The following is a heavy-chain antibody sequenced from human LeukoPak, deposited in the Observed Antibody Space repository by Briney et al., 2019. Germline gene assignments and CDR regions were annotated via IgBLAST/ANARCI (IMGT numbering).Heavy chain of an antibody. CDR1: GGTFSSYA. CDR2: IIPIFGTA. V-gene: IGHV1-69*01. D-gene: IGHD2-2*02. Sequence: PVKVSCKASGGTFSSYAISWVRQAPGQGLEWMGGIIPIFGTANYAQKFQGRVTITADESTSTAYMELSSLRSEDTAVYYCARVGCSSTSCYTWGFDYWGQGTLVTVSS. CDR3: ARVGCSSTSCYTWGFDY. J-gene: IGHJ4*02.